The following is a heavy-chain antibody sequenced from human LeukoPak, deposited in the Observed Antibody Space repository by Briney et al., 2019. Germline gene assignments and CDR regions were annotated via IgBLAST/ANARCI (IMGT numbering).Heavy chain of an antibody. D-gene: IGHD1-26*01. CDR2: INHSGST. CDR3: AKNGQSGFSFDP. J-gene: IGHJ5*02. CDR1: GGSISSYY. V-gene: IGHV4-34*01. Sequence: SETLSLTCTVSGGSISSYYWSWIRQPPGKGLEWIGEINHSGSTNYNPSLKSRVTISVDTSKNQFSLKLSSVTAADTAVYHCAKNGQSGFSFDPWGQGTLVTVSS.